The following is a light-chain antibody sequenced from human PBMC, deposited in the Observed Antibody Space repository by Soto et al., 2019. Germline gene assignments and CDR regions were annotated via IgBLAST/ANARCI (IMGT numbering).Light chain of an antibody. CDR1: SSDVGDCNC. CDR3: SSYAGGDWV. V-gene: IGLV2-14*01. CDR2: EVS. J-gene: IGLJ3*02. Sequence: QSVLTQPASVSGSPGQSITISCTGTSSDVGDCNCVSWYQQHPGKAPKLMIYEVSNRPSGVSNRFSGSKSGNTASLTISGLQAEDEADYYCSSYAGGDWVFGVGTKLTVL.